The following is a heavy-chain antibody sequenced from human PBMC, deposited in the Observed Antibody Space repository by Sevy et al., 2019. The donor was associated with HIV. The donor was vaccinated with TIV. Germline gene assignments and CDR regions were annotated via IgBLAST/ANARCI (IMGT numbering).Heavy chain of an antibody. CDR3: AISRPLYYFDF. CDR2: INPNSGGT. CDR1: GYTFTGYY. D-gene: IGHD6-6*01. J-gene: IGHJ4*02. V-gene: IGHV1-2*02. Sequence: ASVKVSCKASGYTFTGYYMHWVRQAPGQGLEWMGWINPNSGGTNSAQKFQGRVTMTRDTSISTAYMELSRLRPDDTAVYSCAISRPLYYFDFWGQGTLVTVSS.